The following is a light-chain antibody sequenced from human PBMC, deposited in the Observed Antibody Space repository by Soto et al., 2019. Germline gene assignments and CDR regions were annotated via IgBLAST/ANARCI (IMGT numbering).Light chain of an antibody. CDR3: QQYDGSPRT. CDR1: QSVSSSY. V-gene: IGKV3-20*01. CDR2: GAS. J-gene: IGKJ1*01. Sequence: EIVLTQSPVTLCLSSGERATLSCRASQSVSSSYLAWYQQKPGQAPRLLIYGASSRATGIPDRFSGSGSGTDFALTISRLEPEDFALYYRQQYDGSPRTLGQGTKVEIK.